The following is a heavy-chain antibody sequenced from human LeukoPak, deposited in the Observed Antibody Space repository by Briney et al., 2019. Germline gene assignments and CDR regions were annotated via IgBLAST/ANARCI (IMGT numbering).Heavy chain of an antibody. CDR2: IKSKTDGGTT. V-gene: IGHV3-15*01. CDR3: TTDGLRLRSGFDY. CDR1: GFTVSSNY. J-gene: IGHJ4*02. Sequence: PGGSLRLSCAASGFTVSSNYMSWVRQAPGKGLEWVGRIKSKTDGGTTDYAAPVKGRFTISRDDSKNTLYLQMNSLKTEDTAVYYCTTDGLRLRSGFDYWGQGTLVTVSS. D-gene: IGHD5-12*01.